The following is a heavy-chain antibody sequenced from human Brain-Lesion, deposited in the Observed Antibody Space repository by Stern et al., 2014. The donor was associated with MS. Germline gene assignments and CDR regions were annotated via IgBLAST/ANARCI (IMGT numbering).Heavy chain of an antibody. CDR2: IYYSGNT. J-gene: IGHJ5*02. D-gene: IGHD2-15*01. CDR1: GGSVSSTSYA. Sequence: VQLVESGPGLVKPSETLSLTCTVAGGSVSSTSYAWAWIRQPPGKGLEWIGTIYYSGNTYYRPSLKSRLTISLDTSKNRFSRQLRSVTAADTAVYYCAGEEDIRYCSGGSCTGNWFDPWGQGTLVTVSS. CDR3: AGEEDIRYCSGGSCTGNWFDP. V-gene: IGHV4-39*01.